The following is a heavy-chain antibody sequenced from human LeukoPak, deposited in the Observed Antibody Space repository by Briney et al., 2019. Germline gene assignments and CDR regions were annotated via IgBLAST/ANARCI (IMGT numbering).Heavy chain of an antibody. CDR2: IYYSGST. D-gene: IGHD1-1*01. CDR1: GGSISSYY. V-gene: IGHV4-59*01. J-gene: IGHJ4*02. CDR3: ALERRGYFDY. Sequence: PSETLSLTCTVSGGSISSYYWSWIRQPPGKGLEWIGHIYYSGSTNYNPSLKSRVTISVDTSKNQFSLKLSSVTAADTAVYYCALERRGYFDYWGQGTLVTVSS.